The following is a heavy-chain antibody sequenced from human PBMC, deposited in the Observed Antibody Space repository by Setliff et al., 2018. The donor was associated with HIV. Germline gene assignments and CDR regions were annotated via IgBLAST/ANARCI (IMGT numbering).Heavy chain of an antibody. Sequence: SETLSLTCAVSGYSLSSDYYWGWIRQPPGKGLEWIASIYHSGSTNYNASLKRRVTISVDASKNQFSLRLSSVTAADTAVYYCARGFLRSRRRWFDPWGQGTLVTVSS. D-gene: IGHD4-17*01. CDR3: ARGFLRSRRRWFDP. CDR1: GYSLSSDYY. J-gene: IGHJ5*02. CDR2: IYHSGST. V-gene: IGHV4-38-2*01.